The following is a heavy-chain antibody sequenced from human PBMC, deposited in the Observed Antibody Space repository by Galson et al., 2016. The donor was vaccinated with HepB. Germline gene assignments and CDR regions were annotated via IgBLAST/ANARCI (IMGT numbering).Heavy chain of an antibody. CDR3: ARDLGVHAGNY. V-gene: IGHV3-11*04. CDR1: GFNFRDNS. Sequence: SLRLSCASSGFNFRDNSMSWVRQAPGKGLEWVSYISSSGSTIYYADSVKGRFTISRDNAKNSLYLQMNSLRVEDTAVYYCARDLGVHAGNYWGQGTLVSVSS. J-gene: IGHJ4*02. D-gene: IGHD3-16*01. CDR2: ISSSGSTI.